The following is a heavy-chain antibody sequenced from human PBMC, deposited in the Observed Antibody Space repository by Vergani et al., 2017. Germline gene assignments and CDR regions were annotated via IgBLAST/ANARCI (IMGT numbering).Heavy chain of an antibody. Sequence: VQLVESGGGLVQPGGSLRLSCAASGFTFSSYAMHWVRQAPGKGLEWVAVISYDGSNKYYADSVKGRFTISRDNSKNTLYLQMNSLRAEDTAVYYCAREGADRYFDWLLSGNFDYWGQGTLVTVSS. V-gene: IGHV3-30*04. CDR1: GFTFSSYA. D-gene: IGHD3-9*01. J-gene: IGHJ4*02. CDR2: ISYDGSNK. CDR3: AREGADRYFDWLLSGNFDY.